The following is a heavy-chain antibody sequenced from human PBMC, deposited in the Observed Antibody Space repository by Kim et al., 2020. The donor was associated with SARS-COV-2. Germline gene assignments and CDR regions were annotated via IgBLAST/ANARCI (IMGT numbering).Heavy chain of an antibody. D-gene: IGHD6-19*01. Sequence: TDYAAPVKGRFTISRDDSKNTLYLQMNSLKTEDTAVYYCTSGWSRYYFDYWGQGTLVTVSS. V-gene: IGHV3-15*01. J-gene: IGHJ4*02. CDR2: T. CDR3: TSGWSRYYFDY.